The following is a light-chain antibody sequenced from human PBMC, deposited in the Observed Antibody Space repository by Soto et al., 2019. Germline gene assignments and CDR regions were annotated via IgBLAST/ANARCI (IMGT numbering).Light chain of an antibody. CDR3: QQYGSSPRT. Sequence: EIVLTQSPGTLFLSPVERATLSCRASQSVTRNYLAWYQQKRGQAPRLVIYGASSKAAGIPDRFSGSGSGTDFTLSISRLEPEDFALYFCQQYGSSPRTFGQGTKVDIK. CDR2: GAS. CDR1: QSVTRNY. J-gene: IGKJ1*01. V-gene: IGKV3-20*01.